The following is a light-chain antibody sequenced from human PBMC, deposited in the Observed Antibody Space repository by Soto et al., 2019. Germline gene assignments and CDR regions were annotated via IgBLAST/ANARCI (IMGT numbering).Light chain of an antibody. V-gene: IGLV2-11*01. Sequence: QSVLTQPRSVSGSPGQSVTISCTRTSSYIGPYDHVAWYQQHPGKAPKLIIFAVIKRPSGVPDRFSGSKSGNTASLTISGLQAEDEADYYCSSYAGNYIYVFATGTKLTVL. J-gene: IGLJ1*01. CDR1: SSYIGPYDH. CDR2: AVI. CDR3: SSYAGNYIYV.